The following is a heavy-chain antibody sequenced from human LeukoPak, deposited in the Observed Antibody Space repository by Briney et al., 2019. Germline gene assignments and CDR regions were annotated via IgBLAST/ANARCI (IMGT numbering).Heavy chain of an antibody. V-gene: IGHV1-8*03. J-gene: IGHJ3*02. Sequence: GASVKVSCKASGYTFTSYDINWVRQATGQGLEWMGWMNPNSGNTGYAQKFQGRVTITRNTSISTAYMELSSLRSEDTAVYYCARDTYYYDDSDYYEDVFDSWGRGTMVTVSS. CDR2: MNPNSGNT. CDR3: ARDTYYYDDSDYYEDVFDS. D-gene: IGHD3-22*01. CDR1: GYTFTSYD.